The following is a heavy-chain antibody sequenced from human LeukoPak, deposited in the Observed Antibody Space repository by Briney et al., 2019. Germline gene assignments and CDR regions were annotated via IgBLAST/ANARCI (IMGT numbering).Heavy chain of an antibody. CDR3: GRDETYDSGSGSYVPDAFDI. D-gene: IGHD3-10*01. V-gene: IGHV3-11*01. Sequence: KPGGSLRLSCAASGFTFSNYYMTWIRQAPGKGLEWLSYISGSGATKYYADSMKGRFTISRDNAKNSLYLQMNSLRAEDTAVYYCGRDETYDSGSGSYVPDAFDIWGQGTMVTVSS. CDR2: ISGSGATK. J-gene: IGHJ3*02. CDR1: GFTFSNYY.